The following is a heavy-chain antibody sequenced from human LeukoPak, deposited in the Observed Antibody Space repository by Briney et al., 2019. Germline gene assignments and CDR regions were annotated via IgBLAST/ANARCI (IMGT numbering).Heavy chain of an antibody. CDR1: GGSISSGGYS. CDR2: IYYSGST. J-gene: IGHJ5*02. V-gene: IGHV4-39*01. Sequence: PSETLSLTCAVSGGSISSGGYSWSWIRQPPGKGLEWIGSIYYSGSTYYNPSLKSRVTISVDTSKNQFSLKLSSVTAADTAVYYCARQRHNWFDPWGQGTLVTVSS. CDR3: ARQRHNWFDP.